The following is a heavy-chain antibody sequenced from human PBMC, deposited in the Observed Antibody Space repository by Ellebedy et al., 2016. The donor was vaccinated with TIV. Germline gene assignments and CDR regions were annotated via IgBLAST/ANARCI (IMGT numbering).Heavy chain of an antibody. CDR3: ARGGGYFDY. V-gene: IGHV4-31*03. D-gene: IGHD3-16*01. CDR1: GGSISSGGYY. Sequence: LRLSXTVSGGSISSGGYYWSWIRQHPGKGLEWIGYIYYSGSTYYNPSLKGRVTISVDTSKNQFSLKLSSVTAADTAVYYCARGGGYFDYWGQGTLVTVSS. J-gene: IGHJ4*02. CDR2: IYYSGST.